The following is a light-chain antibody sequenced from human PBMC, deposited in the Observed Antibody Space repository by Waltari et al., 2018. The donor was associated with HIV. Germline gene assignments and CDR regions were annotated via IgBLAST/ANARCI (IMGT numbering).Light chain of an antibody. V-gene: IGLV7-43*01. Sequence: QTVVTQEPSLTVSPGGTVTLTCPSSTGAVTSGNYPNWFQQKLDQAPRGLIYSTSNQNSGAPGRFSGSLLGGKAALTLSGVQPEDEGEYYCLLYYGGAQRYVFGTGTKVTVL. CDR3: LLYYGGAQRYV. CDR2: STS. CDR1: TGAVTSGNY. J-gene: IGLJ1*01.